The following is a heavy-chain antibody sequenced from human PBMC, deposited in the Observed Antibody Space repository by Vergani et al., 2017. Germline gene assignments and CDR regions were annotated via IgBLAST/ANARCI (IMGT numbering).Heavy chain of an antibody. J-gene: IGHJ6*02. D-gene: IGHD6-13*01. V-gene: IGHV4-4*02. CDR2: IYHSGST. CDR1: GGSISSSNW. Sequence: QVQLQESGPGLVKPSGTLSLTCAVSGGSISSSNWWSWVRQPPGKGREWIGEIYHSGSTNYNPSLKRRVTISVDKSKNKFSLKLSSVTAADTAVYYCAREGAGYSSSWTPFFYGMDVWGQGTTVTVSS. CDR3: AREGAGYSSSWTPFFYGMDV.